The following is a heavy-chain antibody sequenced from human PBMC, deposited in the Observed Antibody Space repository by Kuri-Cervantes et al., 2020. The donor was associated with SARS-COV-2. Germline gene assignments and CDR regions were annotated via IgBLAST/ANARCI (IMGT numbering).Heavy chain of an antibody. J-gene: IGHJ3*02. CDR1: GGSISSGGYY. CDR3: ARDRGITMVRGVPDAFDI. Sequence: SETLSLTCTVSGGSISSGGYYWSWIRQHPGKGLEWIGYIYYSGSTYYNPSLKSRVTISVDTSKNQFSLKLSSVTAADTAVYYCARDRGITMVRGVPDAFDIWGQGTMVTVSS. V-gene: IGHV4-31*03. CDR2: IYYSGST. D-gene: IGHD3-10*01.